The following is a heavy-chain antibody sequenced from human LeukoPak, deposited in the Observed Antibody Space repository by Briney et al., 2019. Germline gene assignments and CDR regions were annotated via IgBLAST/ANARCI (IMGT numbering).Heavy chain of an antibody. J-gene: IGHJ4*02. Sequence: GASVKVSCKASGYTFTSYDINWVRQATGQGLEWMGWMNPNSGNTGYAQKFQGRVTMTRDTSISTAYMELSRLRSDDTAVYYCARGSRSTSCYNYWGQGTLVTVSS. CDR2: MNPNSGNT. CDR1: GYTFTSYD. V-gene: IGHV1-8*01. CDR3: ARGSRSTSCYNY. D-gene: IGHD2-2*02.